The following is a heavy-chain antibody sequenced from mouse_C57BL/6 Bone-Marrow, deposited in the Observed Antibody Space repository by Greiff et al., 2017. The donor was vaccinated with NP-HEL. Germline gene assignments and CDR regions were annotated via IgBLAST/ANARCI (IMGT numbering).Heavy chain of an antibody. D-gene: IGHD2-3*01. J-gene: IGHJ1*03. CDR3: ARYGDGYYPWYFDV. V-gene: IGHV7-3*01. CDR2: IRNKANGYTT. Sequence: EVKVVESGGGLVQPGGSLSLSCAASGFTFTDYYMSWVRQPPGKALEWLGFIRNKANGYTTEYSASVKGRFTISRDNSQSILYLQMNALRAEDSATYYCARYGDGYYPWYFDVWGTGTTVTVSS. CDR1: GFTFTDYY.